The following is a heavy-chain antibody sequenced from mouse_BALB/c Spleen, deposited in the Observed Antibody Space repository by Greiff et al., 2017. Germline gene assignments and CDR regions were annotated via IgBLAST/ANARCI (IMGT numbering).Heavy chain of an antibody. CDR1: GFTFSSFG. D-gene: IGHD2-12*01. CDR3: SREVMFAY. CDR2: ISSGSSTT. V-gene: IGHV5-17*02. J-gene: IGHJ3*01. Sequence: EVKLMESGGGLVQPGGSRKLSCAASGFTFSSFGMHWVRQAPEKGLEWVAYISSGSSTTYYADTVKGRFTITRDNPKNTLFLQMTSLRSEDTATYYCSREVMFAYWGQGTLVTVSA.